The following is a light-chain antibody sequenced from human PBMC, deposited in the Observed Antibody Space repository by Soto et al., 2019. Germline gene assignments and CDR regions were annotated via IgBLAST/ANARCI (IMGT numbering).Light chain of an antibody. CDR3: QSYDSSSQV. CDR2: ENN. J-gene: IGLJ3*02. V-gene: IGLV6-57*04. CDR1: SGSIGSNY. Sequence: NFMLTQPHSVSESPGKTVTISCSRSSGSIGSNYVQWYQQRPGSAPTTVISENNQRPSGVPDRFSGSIDSSSNSASLTISGLKTEDEADYYCQSYDSSSQVFGGGTKLTVL.